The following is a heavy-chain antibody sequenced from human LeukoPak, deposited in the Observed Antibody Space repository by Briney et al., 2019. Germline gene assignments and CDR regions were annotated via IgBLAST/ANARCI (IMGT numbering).Heavy chain of an antibody. V-gene: IGHV4-59*01. CDR3: TRSHSVWTSFDS. Sequence: PSETQSLTCTVSGFAISSYYCSWIRQPPGKGLEWIGYIYYSVSTNYNPSLKSRVTISVDTSKNQFSLKLSSVTAADTAVYYCTRSHSVWTSFDSWGHGTLVTVSS. J-gene: IGHJ4*01. CDR1: GFAISSYY. D-gene: IGHD3/OR15-3a*01. CDR2: IYYSVST.